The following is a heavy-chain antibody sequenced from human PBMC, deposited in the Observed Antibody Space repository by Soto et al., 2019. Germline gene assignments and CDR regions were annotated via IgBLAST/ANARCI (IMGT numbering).Heavy chain of an antibody. Sequence: SETLSLTCSVSGGAISSSSYYWGWIRQPPGKGLEWIGSIYYSGSTYYNPSLKSRVTISVDTSRNQFSLKLSSVTAADTAVYYCARGANDFWSGYSNWFDPWGQGTLVTVSS. V-gene: IGHV4-39*01. J-gene: IGHJ5*02. D-gene: IGHD3-3*01. CDR2: IYYSGST. CDR3: ARGANDFWSGYSNWFDP. CDR1: GGAISSSSYY.